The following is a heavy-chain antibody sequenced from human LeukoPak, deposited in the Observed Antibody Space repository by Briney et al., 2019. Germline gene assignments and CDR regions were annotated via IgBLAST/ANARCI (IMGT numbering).Heavy chain of an antibody. J-gene: IGHJ4*02. V-gene: IGHV3-43*01. D-gene: IGHD3-9*01. CDR1: GFTFDDYT. CDR2: ISWDGGST. CDR3: AKPADILTGWDSNYFDY. Sequence: GGSLRLSCAASGFTFDDYTMHWVRQAPGKGLEWVSLISWDGGSTYYADSVKGRFTISRDNSKNSLYLQMNSLRTEDTALYYCAKPADILTGWDSNYFDYWGQGTLVTVSS.